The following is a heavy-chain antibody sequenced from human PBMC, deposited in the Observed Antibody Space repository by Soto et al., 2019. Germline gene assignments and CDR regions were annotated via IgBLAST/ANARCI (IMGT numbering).Heavy chain of an antibody. V-gene: IGHV1-18*01. CDR3: ARDTVYSSSPPYYYGMDV. D-gene: IGHD6-6*01. CDR1: GYTFTSYG. CDR2: ISAYNGNT. J-gene: IGHJ6*02. Sequence: ASVKVSCKASGYTFTSYGISWVRQAPGQGLEWMGWISAYNGNTNYAQKLQGRVTMTTDTSTSTAYMELRSLRSDDTAVYYCARDTVYSSSPPYYYGMDVWGQGTTVTVSS.